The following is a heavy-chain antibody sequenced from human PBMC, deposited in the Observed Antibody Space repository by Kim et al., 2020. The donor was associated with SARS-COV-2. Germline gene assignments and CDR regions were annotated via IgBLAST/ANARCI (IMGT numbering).Heavy chain of an antibody. D-gene: IGHD3-10*01. V-gene: IGHV4-4*02. J-gene: IGHJ6*02. CDR2: IYHSGST. CDR1: GGSISSSNW. CDR3: ARTGVYYYGSGSSFGMDV. Sequence: SETLSLTCAVSGGSISSSNWWSWVRQPPGKGLEWIGEIYHSGSTNYNPSLKSRVTISVDKSKNQFSLKLSSVTAADTAVYYCARTGVYYYGSGSSFGMDVWGQGTTVTVSS.